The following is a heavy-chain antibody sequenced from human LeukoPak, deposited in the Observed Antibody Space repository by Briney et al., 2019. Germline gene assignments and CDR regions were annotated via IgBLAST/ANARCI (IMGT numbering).Heavy chain of an antibody. V-gene: IGHV4-59*01. J-gene: IGHJ6*03. Sequence: PSETLSLTCTVPGGSISSYYWSWIRQPPGKGLEWIGYIYYSGSTNYNPSLKSRVTISVDTSKNQFSLKLSSVTAADTAMYYCARGLLWFGEGVANMDVWGKGTTVTISS. CDR2: IYYSGST. CDR3: ARGLLWFGEGVANMDV. CDR1: GGSISSYY. D-gene: IGHD3-10*01.